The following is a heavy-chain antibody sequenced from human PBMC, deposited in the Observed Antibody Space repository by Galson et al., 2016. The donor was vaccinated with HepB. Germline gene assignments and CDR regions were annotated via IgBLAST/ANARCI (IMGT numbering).Heavy chain of an antibody. V-gene: IGHV3-48*01. D-gene: IGHD5-12*01. J-gene: IGHJ2*01. CDR2: LSSTSTLI. Sequence: SLRLSCAGSGFSYSDYSINWVRQAPGKGLEWISYLSSTSTLISYADSVKGRFTVSRDNAKNSLYLQMDSLRAEDTALYYCARDRHGYTYYGTLGIGYFDLWGRGTLVTVSS. CDR1: GFSYSDYS. CDR3: ARDRHGYTYYGTLGIGYFDL.